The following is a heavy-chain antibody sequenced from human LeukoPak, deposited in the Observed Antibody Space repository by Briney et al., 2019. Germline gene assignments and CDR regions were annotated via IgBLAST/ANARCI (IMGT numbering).Heavy chain of an antibody. J-gene: IGHJ4*02. Sequence: GGSLRLSCAASGFSFSNYAMNWVRLAPGKGLEWVSSISSRGDSIDYADSVKGRFTISRDNSENTLYLQMNSLRAEDTAVYYCARTNERYSNYNLFDYWGQGTLVTVSS. V-gene: IGHV3-23*01. CDR3: ARTNERYSNYNLFDY. D-gene: IGHD4-11*01. CDR2: ISSRGDSI. CDR1: GFSFSNYA.